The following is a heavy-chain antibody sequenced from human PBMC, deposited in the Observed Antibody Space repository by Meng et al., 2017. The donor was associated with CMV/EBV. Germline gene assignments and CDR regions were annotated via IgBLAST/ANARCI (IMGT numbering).Heavy chain of an antibody. CDR1: GFTFSSYA. J-gene: IGHJ4*02. D-gene: IGHD2-2*01. V-gene: IGHV3-30-3*01. CDR3: ARGLRLGKYQLLRGASGDY. Sequence: GSLRLSCAASGFTFSSYAMHWVRQAPGKGLEWVAVISYDGSNKYYADSVKGRFTISRDNSKNTLYLQMNSLRAEDTAVYYCARGLRLGKYQLLRGASGDYWGQGTLVTVSS. CDR2: ISYDGSNK.